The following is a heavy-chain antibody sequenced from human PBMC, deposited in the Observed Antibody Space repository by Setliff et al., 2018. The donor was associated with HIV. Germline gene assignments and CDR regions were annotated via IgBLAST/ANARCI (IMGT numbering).Heavy chain of an antibody. V-gene: IGHV3-48*03. D-gene: IGHD6-19*01. J-gene: IGHJ6*02. CDR1: GFTFSSYE. Sequence: GGSLRLSCAASGFTFSSYEMNWVRQAPGKGLEWVSYISSSGSITYYADSVKGRFTISRDNAKNSLYLQMNSLGDEDTAVYYCASGGWSTYYYYGMDVWGQGTTVTVSS. CDR3: ASGGWSTYYYYGMDV. CDR2: ISSSGSIT.